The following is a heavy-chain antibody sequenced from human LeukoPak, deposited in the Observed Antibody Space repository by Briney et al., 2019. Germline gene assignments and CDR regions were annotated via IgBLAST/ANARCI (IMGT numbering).Heavy chain of an antibody. J-gene: IGHJ4*02. CDR3: AKESFPVGYCSTTSCFSDY. CDR2: IGVSGGTT. V-gene: IGHV3-23*01. CDR1: GFAFDSYA. D-gene: IGHD2-2*01. Sequence: GGSLRLSCAASGFAFDSYAMTWVRQAPGKGLDWVSSIGVSGGTTYYADSVKGRFTISRDNSKDSLYLQMNSLRAEDTAVYYCAKESFPVGYCSTTSCFSDYWGQGTLVTVSS.